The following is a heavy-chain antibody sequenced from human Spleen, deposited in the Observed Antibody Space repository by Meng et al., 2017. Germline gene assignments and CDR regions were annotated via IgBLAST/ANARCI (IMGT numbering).Heavy chain of an antibody. CDR1: GFTFSSYA. Sequence: GESLKISCAASGFTFSSYAMHWVRQAPGKGLEWVAVISYDGSNKYYADSVNGRFTISRDNSKNTPYLQMDSLSAEDTAVYYCATHTAMVIRYFVYWGQGTLVTVSS. V-gene: IGHV3-30*04. J-gene: IGHJ4*02. CDR3: ATHTAMVIRYFVY. D-gene: IGHD5-18*01. CDR2: ISYDGSNK.